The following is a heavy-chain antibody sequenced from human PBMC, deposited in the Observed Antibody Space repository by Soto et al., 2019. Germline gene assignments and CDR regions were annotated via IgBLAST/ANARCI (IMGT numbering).Heavy chain of an antibody. CDR2: INHSGST. V-gene: IGHV4-34*01. CDR1: GGSFSGYY. J-gene: IGHJ4*02. D-gene: IGHD6-19*01. CDR3: ARAGSGWYFRGSFYFDY. Sequence: SETLSLTCAVYGGSFSGYYWSWIRQPPGKGLEWIGEINHSGSTNYNPSLKSRVTISVDTSKNQFSLKLSSVTAADTAVYYCARAGSGWYFRGSFYFDYWGQGTLVTVSS.